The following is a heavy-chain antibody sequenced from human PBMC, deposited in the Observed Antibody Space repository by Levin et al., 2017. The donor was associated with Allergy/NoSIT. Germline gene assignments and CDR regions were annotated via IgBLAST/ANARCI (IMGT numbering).Heavy chain of an antibody. Sequence: GGSLRLSCAASGILFSSYDMNWVRQAPGKGLEGVSSISAGGNNIYYADSGKGRFTISRDNAKNSLFLQRNSLRAEDTAVYYCASWAMYHYDRSAFDYFYYAMDVWGQGTTVTVSS. CDR3: ASWAMYHYDRSAFDYFYYAMDV. J-gene: IGHJ6*02. D-gene: IGHD3-22*01. CDR1: GILFSSYD. CDR2: ISAGGNNI. V-gene: IGHV3-21*01.